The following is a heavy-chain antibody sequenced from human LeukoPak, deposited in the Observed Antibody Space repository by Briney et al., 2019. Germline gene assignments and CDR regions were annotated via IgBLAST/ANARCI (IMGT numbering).Heavy chain of an antibody. Sequence: GGSLRLSCAASGFTFRSYAMSWVRQAPGKGLEWVSALSGSGDSTYYADSVKGRFTISRDNSKNTLYLQMNSLRAEHPAVYYCAKVTYDYVWGSYESWGQGTMVTVSS. CDR2: LSGSGDST. CDR3: AKVTYDYVWGSYES. V-gene: IGHV3-23*01. D-gene: IGHD3-16*01. CDR1: GFTFRSYA. J-gene: IGHJ4*02.